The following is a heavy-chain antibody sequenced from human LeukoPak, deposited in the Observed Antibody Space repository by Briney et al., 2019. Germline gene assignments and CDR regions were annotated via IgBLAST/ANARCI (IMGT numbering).Heavy chain of an antibody. Sequence: ASVKVSCKASGYTFTSYDINWVRQATGQGLERMGWMNPNSGNTGYAQKFQGRVTMTRNTSISTAYMELSSLRSEDTAVYYCARGGRYFDWLYAFDIWGQGTMVTVSS. V-gene: IGHV1-8*01. D-gene: IGHD3-9*01. CDR2: MNPNSGNT. CDR1: GYTFTSYD. J-gene: IGHJ3*02. CDR3: ARGGRYFDWLYAFDI.